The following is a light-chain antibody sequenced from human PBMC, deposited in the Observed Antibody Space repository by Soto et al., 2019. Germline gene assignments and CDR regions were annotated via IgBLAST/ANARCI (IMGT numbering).Light chain of an antibody. CDR2: STS. CDR1: TCAVTSGYY. Sequence: QAVVTQEPSVTVSPGGTVTLTCASSTCAVTSGYYPNWFQQKPGQAPTALIYSTSNKHSWTPARFSGSLLGGRAALTLSGVQPEDEAEYYCLLYYGGARVFGTGTKLTVL. CDR3: LLYYGGARV. V-gene: IGLV7-43*01. J-gene: IGLJ1*01.